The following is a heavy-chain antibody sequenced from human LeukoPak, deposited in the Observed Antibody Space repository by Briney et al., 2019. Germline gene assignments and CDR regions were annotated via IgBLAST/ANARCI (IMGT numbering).Heavy chain of an antibody. Sequence: ASVKVSCTASRGTYSSYAINWVRQAPGQRLEWMGGTVPLSGTAVYAEKFLGRVTITTDALTSTAYMELSSLTFEDTAMYYCATYGGNTAEYFRHWGQGALVTVSP. CDR3: ATYGGNTAEYFRH. J-gene: IGHJ1*01. CDR1: RGTYSSYA. D-gene: IGHD4-23*01. V-gene: IGHV1-69*05. CDR2: TVPLSGTA.